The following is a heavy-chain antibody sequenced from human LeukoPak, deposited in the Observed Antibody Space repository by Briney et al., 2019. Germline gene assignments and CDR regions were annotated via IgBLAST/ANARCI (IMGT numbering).Heavy chain of an antibody. V-gene: IGHV3-23*01. J-gene: IGHJ4*02. D-gene: IGHD1-1*01. CDR2: ISGSGAVT. CDR1: GFTFSSYA. CDR3: ARLKDGAGTDY. Sequence: GGSLRLSCAASGFTFSSYAMSWVRQAPGKGLEWVSSISGSGAVTYYTDSVKGRFTFSRDNSRNTAYLQMNSLRAEDTAVYYSARLKDGAGTDYWGQGTLVTVSS.